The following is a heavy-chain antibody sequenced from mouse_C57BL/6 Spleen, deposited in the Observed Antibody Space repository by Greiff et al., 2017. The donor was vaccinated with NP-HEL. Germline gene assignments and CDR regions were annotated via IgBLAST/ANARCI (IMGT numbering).Heavy chain of an antibody. D-gene: IGHD4-1*01. J-gene: IGHJ1*03. V-gene: IGHV1-69*01. CDR1: GYTFTSYW. CDR2: IDPSDSYT. CDR3: ARTGDWYFDV. Sequence: QVQLQQPGAELVMPGASVKLSCKASGYTFTSYWMHWVKQRPGQGLEWIGEIDPSDSYTNYNQKFKGKSTLTVDKSSSTAYMPLSSLTSEDSAVYYCARTGDWYFDVWGTGTTVTVSS.